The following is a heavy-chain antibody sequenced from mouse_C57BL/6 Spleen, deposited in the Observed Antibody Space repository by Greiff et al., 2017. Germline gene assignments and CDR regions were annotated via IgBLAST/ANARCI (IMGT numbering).Heavy chain of an antibody. V-gene: IGHV1-66*01. Sequence: QVQLQQSGPELVKPGASVKISCKASGYSFTSYYIYWVKQRPGQGLEWIGWIYPGSGNTKYNEKFKGKATLTADTSSSTAYMQLSSLTSEDSAVYYCARGGYYGYFDVWGTGTTVTVSS. CDR2: IYPGSGNT. CDR1: GYSFTSYY. CDR3: ARGGYYGYFDV. J-gene: IGHJ1*03. D-gene: IGHD2-2*01.